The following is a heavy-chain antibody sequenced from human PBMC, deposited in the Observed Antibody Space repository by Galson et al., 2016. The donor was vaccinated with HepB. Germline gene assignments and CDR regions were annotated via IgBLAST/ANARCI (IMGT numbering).Heavy chain of an antibody. D-gene: IGHD3-22*01. CDR1: GDSVSSSSAA. J-gene: IGHJ4*02. CDR2: TYYSSKWYN. CDR3: AASYFDSSGYAEGFDY. V-gene: IGHV6-1*01. Sequence: CAISGDSVSSSSAAWNWIRQSPSRGLEWLGRTYYSSKWYNDYALSVKSRISIDPDTSKNQFSLQLNSVTPEDTAVYYCAASYFDSSGYAEGFDYWGQGTLVTVSS.